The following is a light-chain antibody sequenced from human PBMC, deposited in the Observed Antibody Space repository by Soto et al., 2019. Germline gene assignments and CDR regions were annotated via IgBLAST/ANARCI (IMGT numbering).Light chain of an antibody. Sequence: QSALTQPASVSGSPGQSITISCTGASSDVGGYNYVSWYQHHPGKAPKLMIYEVTTRPSGISNRFSGSKSGNTASLTISGPRAGDGVYFSPTSKTTSPPSPGFFETGT. CDR3: TSKTTSPPSPGF. CDR2: EVT. J-gene: IGLJ1*01. V-gene: IGLV2-14*01. CDR1: SSDVGGYNY.